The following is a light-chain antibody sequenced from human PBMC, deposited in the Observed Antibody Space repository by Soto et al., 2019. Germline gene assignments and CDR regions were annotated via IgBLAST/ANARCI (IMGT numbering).Light chain of an antibody. Sequence: QSALTQPAAVSGSPGQSITISCTGTSSDVGGYNYVSWYQQHPGKAPKLIIYEVSNRPSGISNRFSGSKSGNTASLTISGLQAEDEADYYCTSYTFSSTVVFGGGTKVTVL. CDR1: SSDVGGYNY. CDR2: EVS. V-gene: IGLV2-14*01. J-gene: IGLJ2*01. CDR3: TSYTFSSTVV.